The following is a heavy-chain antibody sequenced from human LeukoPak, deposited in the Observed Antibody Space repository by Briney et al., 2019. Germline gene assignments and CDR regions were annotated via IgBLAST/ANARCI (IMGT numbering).Heavy chain of an antibody. CDR3: ARANSSGGTDGYFDY. CDR1: GYTFTNYY. CDR2: INPSGGST. D-gene: IGHD6-19*01. Sequence: GASVKVSCKASGYTFTNYYIHWVRQAPGQGLEWMGIINPSGGSTNYAQKFQGRVTMTRDTSTSTVYMEPSSLRSEDTAVYYCARANSSGGTDGYFDYWGQGTLVTVSS. J-gene: IGHJ4*02. V-gene: IGHV1-46*01.